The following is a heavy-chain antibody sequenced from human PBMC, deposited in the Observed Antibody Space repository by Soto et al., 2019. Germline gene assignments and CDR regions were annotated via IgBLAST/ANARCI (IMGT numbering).Heavy chain of an antibody. J-gene: IGHJ6*02. Sequence: GSLRLSCAASGFTFSNYAMNWVRQAPGKGLEWVSVISGSGDSTYYADSVKGRFTISRDNSKNTMYLQMNSLRDEDTAVYYCAKNSYGDSWNFGLDVWGQGTTVTVSS. V-gene: IGHV3-23*01. CDR1: GFTFSNYA. CDR2: ISGSGDST. D-gene: IGHD4-17*01. CDR3: AKNSYGDSWNFGLDV.